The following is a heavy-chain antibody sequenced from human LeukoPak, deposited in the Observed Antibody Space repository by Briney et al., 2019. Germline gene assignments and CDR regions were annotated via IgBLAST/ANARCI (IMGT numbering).Heavy chain of an antibody. V-gene: IGHV5-10-1*01. CDR1: GHSFTSYW. Sequence: GESLKISFKASGHSFTSYWISWVRPRPGKGVEWTGRIDPSDSYTNYSPSFQGHVTISVDKSISTAYLQWTSLKSSDSAMYYCARRGYYYYGMDVWGQGTTVTVSS. J-gene: IGHJ6*02. D-gene: IGHD3-10*01. CDR2: IDPSDSYT. CDR3: ARRGYYYYGMDV.